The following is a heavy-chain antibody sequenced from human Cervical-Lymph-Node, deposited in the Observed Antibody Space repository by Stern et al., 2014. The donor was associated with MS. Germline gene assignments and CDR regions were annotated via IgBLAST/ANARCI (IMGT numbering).Heavy chain of an antibody. CDR1: GYSFTSYW. V-gene: IGHV5-51*01. J-gene: IGHJ5*02. Sequence: QLVQSGAEVKKPGESLKIYCKGSGYSFTSYWIGWVRQMPGKGLEWMGIINPGDSDTRYSPSFQGQVTISADKSISTAYLQWSSLKASDTAMYYCARRHCSSRRCGWFDPWGQGTLVTVSS. CDR2: INPGDSDT. D-gene: IGHD2-2*01. CDR3: ARRHCSSRRCGWFDP.